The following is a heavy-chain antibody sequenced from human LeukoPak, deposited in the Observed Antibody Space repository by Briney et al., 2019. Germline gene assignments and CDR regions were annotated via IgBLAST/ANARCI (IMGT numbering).Heavy chain of an antibody. J-gene: IGHJ4*02. CDR1: TYNFTTFW. CDR2: KNPSDSYT. Sequence: GEPLKISCEGSTYNFTTFWIGWVRQLPGKGPEWMGIKNPSDSYTKYSPSFQGQVTISVDKSISTAYLQWNSLKASDTAIYYCARLVSRGVEVADKLPDYWGQGTLVTVSS. D-gene: IGHD6-19*01. V-gene: IGHV5-51*01. CDR3: ARLVSRGVEVADKLPDY.